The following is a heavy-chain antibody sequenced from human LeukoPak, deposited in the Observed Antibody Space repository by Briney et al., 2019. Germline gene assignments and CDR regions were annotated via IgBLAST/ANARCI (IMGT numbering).Heavy chain of an antibody. CDR2: ISSSSSTI. J-gene: IGHJ6*03. V-gene: IGHV3-48*01. Sequence: GGSLRLSCAGSGFTFSSYSMNWVRQAPGKGLEWVSYISSSSSTIYYADSVKGRFTISRDNAKNSLYLQMNSLRAEDTAVYYCARGRRGSFYYYYMDVWGKGTTVTVSS. D-gene: IGHD5-12*01. CDR1: GFTFSSYS. CDR3: ARGRRGSFYYYYMDV.